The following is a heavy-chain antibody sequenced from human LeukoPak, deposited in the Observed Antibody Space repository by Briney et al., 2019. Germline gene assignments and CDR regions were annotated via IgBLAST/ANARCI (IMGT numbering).Heavy chain of an antibody. CDR1: GFPFSDYY. Sequence: PGGSLRLSCAASGFPFSDYYMSWIRQAPGKGLEWVSYITSGGSTMYYADSVKGRFTISRDNTKNSLYLQMNNLRADDTAVYFCAKNGNYYGSGSDAFDVWAQGTMVTVSS. J-gene: IGHJ3*01. CDR2: ITSGGSTM. CDR3: AKNGNYYGSGSDAFDV. D-gene: IGHD3-10*01. V-gene: IGHV3-11*01.